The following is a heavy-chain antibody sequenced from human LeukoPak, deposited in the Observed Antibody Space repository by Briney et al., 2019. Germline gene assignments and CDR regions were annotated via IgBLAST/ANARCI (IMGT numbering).Heavy chain of an antibody. V-gene: IGHV1-18*01. CDR1: GYTFTSYG. CDR2: ISAYNGNT. CDR3: ARVGLRELLKGDFDY. D-gene: IGHD1-26*01. Sequence: ASVKVYCKASGYTFTSYGISWVRQAPGQGLEWMGWISAYNGNTNYAQKLQGRVTMTTDTSTSTAYMELRSLRSDDTAVYYCARVGLRELLKGDFDYWGQGTLVTVSS. J-gene: IGHJ4*02.